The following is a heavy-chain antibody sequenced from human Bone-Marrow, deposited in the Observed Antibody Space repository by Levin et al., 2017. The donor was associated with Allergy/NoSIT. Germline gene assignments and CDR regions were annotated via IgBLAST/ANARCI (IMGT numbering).Heavy chain of an antibody. CDR3: ARDRPQGYYESSGFPD. D-gene: IGHD3-22*01. Sequence: SQTLSLTCTVSGGSINRGDYYWNWIRQPPGKGLEWIGHIYSSGSTYYNPSLKSRLSISMDTSKNQVSLRLRSVTAADTAVYFCARDRPQGYYESSGFPDWGQGILVIVSS. V-gene: IGHV4-30-4*01. CDR2: IYSSGST. CDR1: GGSINRGDYY. J-gene: IGHJ4*02.